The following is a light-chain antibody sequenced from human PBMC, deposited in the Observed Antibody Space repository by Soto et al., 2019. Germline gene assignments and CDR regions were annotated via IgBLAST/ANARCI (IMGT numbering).Light chain of an antibody. CDR3: MQSIQLPRS. J-gene: IGKJ1*01. CDR2: EVS. Sequence: DIVMTQSPLSLSVTPGQPASISCKSSQSLLKTNERTYRYWYLKKAGQPPQLLMYEVSNRFSGVPDRFSGSGSGTDFTLKISRVEAEDVGVYYCMQSIQLPRSFGPGTKVEV. V-gene: IGKV2D-29*01. CDR1: QSLLKTNERTY.